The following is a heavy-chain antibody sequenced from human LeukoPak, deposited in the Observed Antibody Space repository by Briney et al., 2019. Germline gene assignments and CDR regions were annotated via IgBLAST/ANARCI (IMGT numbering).Heavy chain of an antibody. CDR1: GASISSNNW. D-gene: IGHD6-13*01. CDR2: IYHSGST. V-gene: IGHV4-4*02. J-gene: IGHJ4*02. CDR3: ASAEPRGIIWYPY. Sequence: PSGTLSLTCAVSGASISSNNWWWSWVRQPPGKGLEWIWEIYHSGSTNYNPSLKSRVTMSVDKSKNQFSLWLSSVTAADTAVYYCASAEPRGIIWYPYWGQGTLVTVSS.